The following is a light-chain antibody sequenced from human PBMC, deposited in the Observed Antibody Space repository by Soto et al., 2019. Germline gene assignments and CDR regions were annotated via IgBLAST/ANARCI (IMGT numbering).Light chain of an antibody. CDR1: SSNIGSNY. Sequence: QSVLTQPPAVSGTPGQRVTISCSGGSSNIGSNYVYWYQQLPGMAPKFLISSYNRRPSGVPDRFSGSKSGTSASLAISELRSEDEAEYYCCAWDDNIKGFVFGTGTKGTVL. V-gene: IGLV1-47*02. J-gene: IGLJ1*01. CDR2: SYN. CDR3: CAWDDNIKGFV.